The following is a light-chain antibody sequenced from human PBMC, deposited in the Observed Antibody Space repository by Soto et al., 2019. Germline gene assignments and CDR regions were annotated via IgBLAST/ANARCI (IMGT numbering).Light chain of an antibody. J-gene: IGKJ1*01. CDR1: QNIGMY. V-gene: IGKV1-39*01. Sequence: DIHMTQSPSSLSASVGDTVTITCRASQNIGMYLSWYQQKPGKAPRVLISGASNLQSGVPSRFSGSGSGTDFTLTISSLQSEDFASYFCQHTFNSPPWTFGQGTKVDIK. CDR2: GAS. CDR3: QHTFNSPPWT.